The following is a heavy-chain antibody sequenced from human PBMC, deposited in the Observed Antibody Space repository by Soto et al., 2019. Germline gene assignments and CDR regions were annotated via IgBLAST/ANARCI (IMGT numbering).Heavy chain of an antibody. D-gene: IGHD2-15*01. CDR1: GGSFSGYY. CDR2: INHSGST. V-gene: IGHV4-34*01. Sequence: SETLSLTCAVYGGSFSGYYWSWIRQPPGKGLEWIGEINHSGSTNYNPSLKSRVTISVGTSKNQFSLKLSSVTAADTAVYYCARGYCSGGSCSRNFYYMDVWGKGTTVTVSS. J-gene: IGHJ6*03. CDR3: ARGYCSGGSCSRNFYYMDV.